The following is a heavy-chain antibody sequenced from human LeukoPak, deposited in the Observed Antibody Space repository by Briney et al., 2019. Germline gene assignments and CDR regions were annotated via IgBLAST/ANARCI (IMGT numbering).Heavy chain of an antibody. D-gene: IGHD3-10*01. V-gene: IGHV3-48*03. CDR2: ISSSGSNI. J-gene: IGHJ4*02. Sequence: GGSLRLLCAACGVTLNSYEMNWVREARGKGAEGGSYISSSGSNIYYADSVEGRFTISRDNAKNSLYLQMNSLRAEDTAVYYCARKYASGTYPLDYWGQGTLVTVSS. CDR1: GVTLNSYE. CDR3: ARKYASGTYPLDY.